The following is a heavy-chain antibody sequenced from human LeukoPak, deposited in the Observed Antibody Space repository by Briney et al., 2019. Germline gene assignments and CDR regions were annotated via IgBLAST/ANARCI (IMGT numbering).Heavy chain of an antibody. V-gene: IGHV6-1*01. D-gene: IGHD1-26*01. Sequence: SQTLSLTCAISGDSVSSNSAAWTWIRQSPSRGLEWLGRTYYRSKWYNDYAVSVKSRITINPGTSKNQFSLQLNSMTPEDTAVYYCVGGNYWFDPWGQGTLVTVSS. CDR2: TYYRSKWYN. CDR3: VGGNYWFDP. CDR1: GDSVSSNSAA. J-gene: IGHJ5*02.